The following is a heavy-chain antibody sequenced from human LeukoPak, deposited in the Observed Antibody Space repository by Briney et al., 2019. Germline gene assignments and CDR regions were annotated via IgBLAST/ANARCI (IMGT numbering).Heavy chain of an antibody. V-gene: IGHV3-7*01. Sequence: PGGSLRLSCAASGFTFSSYWMSWVRQAPGKGLEWVATIKQDGSEGYYVDSVKGRFTISRDNAQNSLSLQMNSLRAEDTAVYYCATLDYDFWSGLDYWGQGTLVTVSS. D-gene: IGHD3-3*01. CDR1: GFTFSSYW. J-gene: IGHJ4*02. CDR3: ATLDYDFWSGLDY. CDR2: IKQDGSEG.